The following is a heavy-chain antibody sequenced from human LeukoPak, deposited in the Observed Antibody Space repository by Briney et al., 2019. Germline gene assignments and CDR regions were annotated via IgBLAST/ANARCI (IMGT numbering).Heavy chain of an antibody. V-gene: IGHV4-34*01. Sequence: KTSETLSLTCGVYGGSFSGYYWSWIRQPPGKGLELIGEINHSGSTNYNPSLKSRVTISIDMSKNQFSLKLSSVTAADTAVYYCAREGPDTYYDTPDDAFDIWGQGTMVTVSS. CDR2: INHSGST. D-gene: IGHD3-22*01. CDR1: GGSFSGYY. CDR3: AREGPDTYYDTPDDAFDI. J-gene: IGHJ3*02.